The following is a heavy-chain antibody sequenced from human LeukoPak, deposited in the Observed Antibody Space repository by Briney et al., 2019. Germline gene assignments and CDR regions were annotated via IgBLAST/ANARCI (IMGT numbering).Heavy chain of an antibody. CDR2: INTNTGNP. CDR1: GYTFNKYA. CDR3: TLGSY. J-gene: IGHJ4*02. V-gene: IGHV7-4-1*02. D-gene: IGHD3-10*01. Sequence: ASVKVSCKPSGYTFNKYAINWVRQAPGQGLEWMGWINTNTGNPSYARDFTGRFVFSLDTSVNSAFLQINNLKAEDTAFYYCTLGSYWGQGTLLTVSS.